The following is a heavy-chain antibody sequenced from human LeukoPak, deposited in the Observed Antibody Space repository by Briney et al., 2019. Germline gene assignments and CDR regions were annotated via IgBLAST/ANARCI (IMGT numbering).Heavy chain of an antibody. CDR3: ARDVGYYGSGSYYKLWAFDI. Sequence: SETLSLTCGVYGGPFNDQYWSWIRQPPGKGLEWIGEINNYGTDRYNPSLKSRVTISVDSSKNQFSLKLSSVTAADTAVYYCARDVGYYGSGSYYKLWAFDIWGQGTMVTVSS. CDR1: GGPFNDQY. D-gene: IGHD3-10*01. CDR2: INNYGTD. V-gene: IGHV4-34*01. J-gene: IGHJ3*02.